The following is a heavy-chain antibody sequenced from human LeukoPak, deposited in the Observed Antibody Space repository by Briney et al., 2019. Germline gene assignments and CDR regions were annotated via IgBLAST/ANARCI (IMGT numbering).Heavy chain of an antibody. CDR1: GYSISSGYY. D-gene: IGHD6-6*01. Sequence: SETLSLTCTVSGYSISSGYYWGWIRQPPGKGLEWIGSIYHSGSTYYNPSLKSRVTISVDTSKNQFSLKLSSVTAADTAVYYCARTGIFPLWSSSSPFDYWGQGTLVTVSS. CDR3: ARTGIFPLWSSSSPFDY. J-gene: IGHJ4*02. CDR2: IYHSGST. V-gene: IGHV4-38-2*02.